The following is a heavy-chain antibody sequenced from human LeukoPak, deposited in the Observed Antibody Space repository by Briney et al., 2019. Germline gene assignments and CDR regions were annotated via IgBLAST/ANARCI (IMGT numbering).Heavy chain of an antibody. Sequence: GGSLRLSCAASGFTFSSYGMHWVRQAPGKGLEWVAFIRYDGSNKYHADSVKGRFTISRDNSKNTLYLQMTNLRVDDTAIYYCARGNGNVGGRLDPWGQGTRVTVSS. D-gene: IGHD4-23*01. V-gene: IGHV3-30*02. CDR3: ARGNGNVGGRLDP. CDR1: GFTFSSYG. CDR2: IRYDGSNK. J-gene: IGHJ5*02.